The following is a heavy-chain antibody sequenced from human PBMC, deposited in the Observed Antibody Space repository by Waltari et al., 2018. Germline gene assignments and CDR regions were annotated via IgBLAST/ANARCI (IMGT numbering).Heavy chain of an antibody. J-gene: IGHJ6*02. D-gene: IGHD6-13*01. Sequence: EVKVVESGGGLVQPGRSLRLSCTGSGFSFDNFAMHWVRQAPGKGLEWGSGISWDSRAIGDADSVKGRFTISRDNARNSVYLQMNSLRSEDMALYYCAKGVSSWYSFGMDVWGQGTTVTVSS. V-gene: IGHV3-9*03. CDR2: ISWDSRAI. CDR1: GFSFDNFA. CDR3: AKGVSSWYSFGMDV.